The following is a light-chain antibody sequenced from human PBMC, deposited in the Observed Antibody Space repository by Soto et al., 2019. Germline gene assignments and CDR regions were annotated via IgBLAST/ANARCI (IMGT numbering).Light chain of an antibody. CDR2: DAS. CDR1: QGISTY. J-gene: IGKJ4*01. V-gene: IGKV1-39*01. Sequence: DIQMTQSPSSLSASVGDRVTITCRASQGISTYLVWYQQRQGRAPKLLIYDASSLLSGVPSRFSGSGSGTDFTLTISSLQPEDFATYFCQQSYSTPGALTFGGGTRVDIK. CDR3: QQSYSTPGALT.